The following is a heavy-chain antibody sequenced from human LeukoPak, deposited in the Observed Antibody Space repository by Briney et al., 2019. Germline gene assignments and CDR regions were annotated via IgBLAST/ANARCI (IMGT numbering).Heavy chain of an antibody. V-gene: IGHV3-64*01. Sequence: GGSLRLSCAASGFTFSSYAMHWVRQAPGKGLEYVSGISSSGGVTYYANSVKGRFTISRDNSNNTLYLQMGSLRAEDTAVYYCARGLGSWWGQGTLVTVSS. CDR1: GFTFSSYA. CDR3: ARGLGSW. D-gene: IGHD3-16*01. CDR2: ISSSGGVT. J-gene: IGHJ4*02.